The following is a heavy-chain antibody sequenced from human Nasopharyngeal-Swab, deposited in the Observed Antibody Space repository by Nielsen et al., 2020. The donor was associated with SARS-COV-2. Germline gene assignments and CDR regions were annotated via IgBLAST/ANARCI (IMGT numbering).Heavy chain of an antibody. J-gene: IGHJ6*02. CDR1: GFTFSSYE. D-gene: IGHD3-10*01. CDR2: ISSSGSTI. CDR3: ARGSSEYYYYGMDV. Sequence: GESLKIPCAASGFTFSSYEMNWVRQAPGKGLEWVSYISSSGSTIYYADSVKGRFTISRDNAKNSLYLQMNSLRAEDTAVYYCARGSSEYYYYGMDVWGQGTTVTVSS. V-gene: IGHV3-48*03.